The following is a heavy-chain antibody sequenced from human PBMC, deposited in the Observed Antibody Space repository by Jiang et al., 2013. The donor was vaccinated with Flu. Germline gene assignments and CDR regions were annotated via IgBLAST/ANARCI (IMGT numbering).Heavy chain of an antibody. J-gene: IGHJ6*02. CDR2: INGGGTTT. CDR1: GFSFIDYW. CDR3: ARDKGYSMDV. V-gene: IGHV3-74*01. Sequence: QLVESGGGLVQPGGSLRLSCAASGFSFIDYWVHWVRQAPGKGLVWVSHINGGGTTTTYADSVKGRFTISRDDAKNTVYLQMSSLRAEDTALYFCARDKGYSMDVWGQGXRSPSP.